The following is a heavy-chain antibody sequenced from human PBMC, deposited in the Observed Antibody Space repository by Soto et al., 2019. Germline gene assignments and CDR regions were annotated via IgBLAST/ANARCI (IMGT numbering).Heavy chain of an antibody. CDR2: IIPIFGTA. CDR3: ARVPDYDSSGYYIPYFDC. D-gene: IGHD3-22*01. Sequence: QVQLVQSGAEVKQPGSSVKVSCKASGGTFSSYAISWVRQAPGQGLEWVGGIIPIFGTANYAQKFQGRVTITADESTSTAYMELSSLRSEDTAVYYCARVPDYDSSGYYIPYFDCWGQGTLVTVSS. CDR1: GGTFSSYA. J-gene: IGHJ4*02. V-gene: IGHV1-69*01.